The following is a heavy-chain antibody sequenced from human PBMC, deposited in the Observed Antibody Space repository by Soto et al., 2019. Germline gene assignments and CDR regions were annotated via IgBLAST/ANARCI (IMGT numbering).Heavy chain of an antibody. Sequence: GGSPRLSCAASGFMFSSYAMNWARQAPGKGLEWVSGITGAGHGAYYADSVKGRFTISRDNSKSTVYLQMDSLRAEDTALYYCAKVGAKDHGVYVGLYWGQGPLVIDS. CDR3: AKVGAKDHGVYVGLY. CDR2: ITGAGHGA. D-gene: IGHD4-17*01. CDR1: GFMFSSYA. J-gene: IGHJ4*02. V-gene: IGHV3-23*01.